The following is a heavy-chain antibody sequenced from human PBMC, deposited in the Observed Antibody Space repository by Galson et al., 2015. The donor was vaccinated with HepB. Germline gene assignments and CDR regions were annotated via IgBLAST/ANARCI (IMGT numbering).Heavy chain of an antibody. V-gene: IGHV1-69*04. Sequence: SVKVSCKAPGGTFTKHSITWVRQAPGQGLECMGRIIPSLDIANSAQKFQGRVTFTADVSTDIAYMELNSPRSEDTAVYYCARVPLSSGSYYFDSWGQGTLVTVSS. J-gene: IGHJ4*02. CDR3: ARVPLSSGSYYFDS. D-gene: IGHD3-16*02. CDR1: GGTFTKHS. CDR2: IIPSLDIA.